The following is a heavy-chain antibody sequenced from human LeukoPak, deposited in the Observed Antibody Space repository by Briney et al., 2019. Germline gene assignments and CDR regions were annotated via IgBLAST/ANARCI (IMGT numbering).Heavy chain of an antibody. D-gene: IGHD3-22*01. CDR3: ARPPHYYDTSGYSV. J-gene: IGHJ4*02. V-gene: IGHV4-59*01. CDR2: VSNIETT. Sequence: SETLSLTCTVSGGSISSYYWSWLRQPPGKRLEWIGYVSNIETTNYNPSLKSRVTISVDTSKNQFSLRLNSVTAADTAVYYCARPPHYYDTSGYSVWGQGTLVTVSS. CDR1: GGSISSYY.